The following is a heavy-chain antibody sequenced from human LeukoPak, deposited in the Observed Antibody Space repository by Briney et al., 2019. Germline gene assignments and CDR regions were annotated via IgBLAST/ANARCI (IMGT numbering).Heavy chain of an antibody. D-gene: IGHD3-10*02. V-gene: IGHV3-66*01. CDR3: AELGITMIGGV. Sequence: GGSLRLSCAASGFTFSTYTMNWVRQAPGKGLEWVSLIYSGGSTYYADSVKGRFTISRDNSKNTLYLQMNSLRAEDTAVYYCAELGITMIGGVWGKGTTVTISS. CDR1: GFTFSTYT. CDR2: IYSGGST. J-gene: IGHJ6*04.